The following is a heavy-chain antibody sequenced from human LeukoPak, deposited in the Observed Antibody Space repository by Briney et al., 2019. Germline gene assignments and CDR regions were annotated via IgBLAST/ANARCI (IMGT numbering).Heavy chain of an antibody. CDR3: ARHSSSWPDDAFDI. D-gene: IGHD6-13*01. CDR2: ICYSGST. V-gene: IGHV4-59*08. Sequence: SETLSLTCTVSGGSISSYYWSWIRQPPGKGLEWIGYICYSGSTNYNPSLKSRVTISVDTSKNQFSLKLSSVTAAEPAVYYCARHSSSWPDDAFDIWGQGTMVTVSS. CDR1: GGSISSYY. J-gene: IGHJ3*02.